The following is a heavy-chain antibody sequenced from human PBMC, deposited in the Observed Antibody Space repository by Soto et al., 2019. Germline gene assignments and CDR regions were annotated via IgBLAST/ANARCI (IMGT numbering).Heavy chain of an antibody. CDR3: ARHQEQLVRAAFDI. CDR1: GGSISSSSYY. J-gene: IGHJ3*02. Sequence: LSLTCTVSGGSISSSSYYWGWIRQPPGKGLEWIGSIYYSGSTYYNPSLKSRVTISVDTSKNQFSLKLSSVTAADTAVYYCARHQEQLVRAAFDIWGQGTMVTVSS. D-gene: IGHD6-6*01. V-gene: IGHV4-39*01. CDR2: IYYSGST.